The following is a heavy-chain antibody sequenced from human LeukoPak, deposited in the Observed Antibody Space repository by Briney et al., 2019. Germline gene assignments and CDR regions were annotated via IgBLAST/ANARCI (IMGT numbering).Heavy chain of an antibody. CDR1: GGTFSSYA. Sequence: SVKVSCKASGGTFSSYAISWVRQAPGQGLEWMGGIIPIFGTANYAQKFQGRVTITADKSTSTAYMELSSLRSEDTAVYYCARGPRWGTRPYYFDYWGQGTLVTVSS. CDR3: ARGPRWGTRPYYFDY. J-gene: IGHJ4*02. D-gene: IGHD2-8*02. CDR2: IIPIFGTA. V-gene: IGHV1-69*06.